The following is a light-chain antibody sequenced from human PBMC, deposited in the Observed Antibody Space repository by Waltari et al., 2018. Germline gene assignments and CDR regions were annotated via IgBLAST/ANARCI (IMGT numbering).Light chain of an antibody. Sequence: NLMLTQPHSVSESPGKTITISCTRSSDNIASNDVQWYQQRPGSAPSTVIDEDNQRPSGVPNRFSGSIDRSSNSASLSISGLKTEEEANYYCQSYEVSFYVVGTGTKVTVL. J-gene: IGLJ1*01. CDR2: EDN. CDR3: QSYEVSFYV. CDR1: SDNIASND. V-gene: IGLV6-57*03.